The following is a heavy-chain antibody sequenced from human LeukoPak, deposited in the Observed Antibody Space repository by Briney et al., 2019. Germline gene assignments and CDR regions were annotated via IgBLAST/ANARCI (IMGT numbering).Heavy chain of an antibody. V-gene: IGHV3-23*01. D-gene: IGHD5-12*01. CDR1: GFTFSSYA. CDR2: ISGGGAVT. CDR3: AKEPRVATIEIFDY. J-gene: IGHJ4*02. Sequence: PGGSLRLPCAASGFTFSSYAMSWVRQAPGKGLEWVSSISGGGAVTYYADSVKGRFTISRDNSKNTVYLQMNSLRAEDTAVYYCAKEPRVATIEIFDYWGQGTLVTVSS.